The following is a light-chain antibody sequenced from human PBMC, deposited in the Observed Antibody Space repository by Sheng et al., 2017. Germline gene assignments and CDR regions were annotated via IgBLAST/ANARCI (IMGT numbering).Light chain of an antibody. V-gene: IGKV1-5*03. CDR1: QSISSW. Sequence: DIQMTQSPSTLSASVGDRVTITCRASQSISSWLAWYQQKPGKAPKLLIYKASSLESGVPSRFSGSGSGTEFTLTISSLQPDDFATYYCQQYNTYPLTFGRRDQRWRS. CDR3: QQYNTYPLT. J-gene: IGKJ4*01. CDR2: KAS.